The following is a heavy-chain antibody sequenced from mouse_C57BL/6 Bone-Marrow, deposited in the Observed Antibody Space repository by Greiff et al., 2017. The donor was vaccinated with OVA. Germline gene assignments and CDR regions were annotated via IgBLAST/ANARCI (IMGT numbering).Heavy chain of an antibody. D-gene: IGHD1-1*01. CDR2: IDPSDSYT. CDR3: AREGTTVVASYWYFDV. Sequence: VQLQQSGAELVMPGASVKLSCKASGYTFTSYWMHWVKQRPGQGLEWIGEIDPSDSYTNYNQKFKGKSTLTVDKSSSTAYMQLSSLTSEDSAVYYCAREGTTVVASYWYFDVWGTGTTVTVSS. V-gene: IGHV1-69*01. J-gene: IGHJ1*03. CDR1: GYTFTSYW.